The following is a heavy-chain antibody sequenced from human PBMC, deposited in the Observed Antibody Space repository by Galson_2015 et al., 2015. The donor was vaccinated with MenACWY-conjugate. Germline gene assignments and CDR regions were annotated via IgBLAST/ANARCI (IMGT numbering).Heavy chain of an antibody. V-gene: IGHV3-23*01. J-gene: IGHJ4*02. CDR2: ISGSGTNT. Sequence: PLRLSCAPSGLTFRTSAMAWVRPAPGRGLDWVSVISGSGTNTFTAVSVKGRFTISRDNSENTVSLQMNNVRAEDTAIYYCAKDARAFRFVEWLLPGGHFDYWGQGSLVAVSS. D-gene: IGHD3-3*01. CDR1: GLTFRTSA. CDR3: AKDARAFRFVEWLLPGGHFDY.